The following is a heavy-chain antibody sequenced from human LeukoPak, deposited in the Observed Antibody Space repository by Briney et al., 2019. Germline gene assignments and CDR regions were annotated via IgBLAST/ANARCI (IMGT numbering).Heavy chain of an antibody. D-gene: IGHD3-10*01. J-gene: IGHJ3*02. Sequence: GSLRLSCAASGFTFSSYSMNWVRQAPGKGLEWIGTIYYSGTTYYNPSFTSRVTISVDTSMNQFSLKLSSVTAADAAVYYCARSPRGSGSSTLLGVAFDIWGQGTMVTVSS. CDR3: ARSPRGSGSSTLLGVAFDI. CDR1: GFTFSSYSMN. V-gene: IGHV4-59*05. CDR2: IYYSGTT.